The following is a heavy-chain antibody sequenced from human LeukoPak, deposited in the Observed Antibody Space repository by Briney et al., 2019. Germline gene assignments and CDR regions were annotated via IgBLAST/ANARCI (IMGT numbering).Heavy chain of an antibody. V-gene: IGHV1-2*02. Sequence: ASVTVSCKASGYMFTANYMHWVRQAPGQGLEWMGWISPNSGGTKYAEKFQGRVTLTRDTSISTVYMELSRLKTDDTAVYYCARRRMVGSNWFDPWGQGTLVNVSS. CDR3: ARRRMVGSNWFDP. CDR2: ISPNSGGT. D-gene: IGHD2-8*01. CDR1: GYMFTANY. J-gene: IGHJ5*02.